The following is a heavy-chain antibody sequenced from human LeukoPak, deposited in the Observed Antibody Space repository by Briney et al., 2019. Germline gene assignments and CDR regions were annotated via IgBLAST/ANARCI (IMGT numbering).Heavy chain of an antibody. CDR3: ARYSDSSAYYPGAFDY. CDR2: IYYSGST. V-gene: IGHV4-39*07. D-gene: IGHD3-22*01. J-gene: IGHJ4*02. Sequence: PSETLSLTCTVSGGSISSSSYYWGWIRQPPGKGLEWIGSIYYSGSTYYNPSLKSRVTISVDTSKNHFSLKLSSVTAADTAVYYCARYSDSSAYYPGAFDYWGQGTLVTVSS. CDR1: GGSISSSSYY.